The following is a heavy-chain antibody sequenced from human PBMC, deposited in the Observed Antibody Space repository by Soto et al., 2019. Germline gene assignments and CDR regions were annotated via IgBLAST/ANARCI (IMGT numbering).Heavy chain of an antibody. V-gene: IGHV3-21*01. D-gene: IGHD3-9*01. CDR2: ISSSSSYI. CDR1: GFTFSSYS. CDR3: ARESYDILTGYKNDAFDI. Sequence: GGSLRLSCAASGFTFSSYSMNWVRQAPGKGLEWVSSISSSSSYIYYADSVKGRFTISRDNAKNSLYLQMNSLRAEDTAVYYCARESYDILTGYKNDAFDIWGQGTMVTVSS. J-gene: IGHJ3*02.